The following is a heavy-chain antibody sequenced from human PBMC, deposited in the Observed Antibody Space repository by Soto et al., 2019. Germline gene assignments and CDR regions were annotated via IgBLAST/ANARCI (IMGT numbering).Heavy chain of an antibody. CDR3: ASGPRYDYGDYGLFDY. CDR2: ISGSGGST. Sequence: PGGSLRLSCAASGFTFSSYAMSWVRQAPGKGLEWVSAISGSGGSTYYADSVKGRFTISRDNSKNTLYLQMNSLRAEDTAVYYCASGPRYDYGDYGLFDYWGQGTLVTVSS. D-gene: IGHD4-17*01. CDR1: GFTFSSYA. J-gene: IGHJ4*02. V-gene: IGHV3-23*01.